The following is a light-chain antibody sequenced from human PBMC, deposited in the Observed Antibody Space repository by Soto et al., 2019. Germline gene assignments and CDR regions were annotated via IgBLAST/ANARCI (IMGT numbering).Light chain of an antibody. CDR3: QQHNTYPLT. V-gene: IGKV1-9*01. CDR1: QGLSSY. J-gene: IGKJ4*01. Sequence: IQLTRSPSSLSASVGDRVTITCRASQGLSSYLAWYQQKPGKAPELLIYVTSTLQSGVPSRFSGSGSGTDFTLTISSLQPEDFATYYCQQHNTYPLTLGGGTKVEIK. CDR2: VTS.